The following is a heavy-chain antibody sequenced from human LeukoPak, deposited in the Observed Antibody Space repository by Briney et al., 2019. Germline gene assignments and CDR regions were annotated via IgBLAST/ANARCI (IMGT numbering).Heavy chain of an antibody. CDR1: GFSFSSYW. CDR2: IKQDGSEK. CDR3: AKDYSSSLTNWFDP. Sequence: GGSLRLSCVDSGFSFSSYWMSWFRQAPGKGLEWVANIKQDGSEKYHVDSVKGRFTVSRDNAKNLLYLQMNSLRAEDTAVYYCAKDYSSSLTNWFDPWGQGTLVAVSS. V-gene: IGHV3-7*03. J-gene: IGHJ5*02. D-gene: IGHD6-6*01.